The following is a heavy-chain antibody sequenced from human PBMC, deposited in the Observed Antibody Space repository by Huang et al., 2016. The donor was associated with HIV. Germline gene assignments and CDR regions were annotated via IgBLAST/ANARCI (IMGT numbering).Heavy chain of an antibody. J-gene: IGHJ4*02. CDR3: AKDADTSGYDVLGPFGS. V-gene: IGHV3-23*01. CDR1: GFTFSSHA. CDR2: SSDGNNNR. D-gene: IGHD3-3*01. Sequence: EVLLLESGGGLVQPGGSLRPSCVASGFTFSSHAMSWVRQAPGKGLEGVSVSSDGNNNRYYAHSVKGRFAVSRDESTNTLYLQMNSLRAEDTAVYYCAKDADTSGYDVLGPFGSWGQGTLVTVSS.